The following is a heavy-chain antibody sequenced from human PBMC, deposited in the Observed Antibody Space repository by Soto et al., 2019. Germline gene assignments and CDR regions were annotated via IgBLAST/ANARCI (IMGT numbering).Heavy chain of an antibody. J-gene: IGHJ3*02. CDR3: AIDRGGKPGTVAFVI. D-gene: IGHD1-1*01. CDR2: IIPILGIA. Sequence: GASVKVSCKASGGTLSSYTISWVRQAPGQGLEWMGRIIPILGIANYAQKFQGRVTITADKSTSTAYMELSSLRSEDTAVYYCAIDRGGKPGTVAFVIWGKGTLVT. CDR1: GGTLSSYT. V-gene: IGHV1-69*04.